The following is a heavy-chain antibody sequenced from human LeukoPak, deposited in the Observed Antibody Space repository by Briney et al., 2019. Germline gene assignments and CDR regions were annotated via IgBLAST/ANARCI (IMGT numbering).Heavy chain of an antibody. D-gene: IGHD3-22*01. Sequence: PGGSLRLSCAASGFTFSNYWMHWVRQDPGKGLVWVSFINPDGSTTNYADSVKGRFTISRDNAKNALYLQMNSLRAEDTAVYYCAKVLYYYDSSGYSKNQYYFDYWGQGTLVTVSS. CDR1: GFTFSNYW. V-gene: IGHV3-74*01. J-gene: IGHJ4*02. CDR2: INPDGSTT. CDR3: AKVLYYYDSSGYSKNQYYFDY.